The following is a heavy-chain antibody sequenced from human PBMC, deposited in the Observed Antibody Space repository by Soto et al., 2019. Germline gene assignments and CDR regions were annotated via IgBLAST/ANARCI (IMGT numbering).Heavy chain of an antibody. Sequence: RLSCAASGFPFGENAMSWVRQAPGKGLEWVSGISDSGATTYYADSVRGRFTISRDNSKNTLYLQMKSLRAEDSASYYCAKEDTSSGSLDYWGQGALVTVSS. D-gene: IGHD6-19*01. CDR3: AKEDTSSGSLDY. V-gene: IGHV3-23*01. CDR2: ISDSGATT. CDR1: GFPFGENA. J-gene: IGHJ4*02.